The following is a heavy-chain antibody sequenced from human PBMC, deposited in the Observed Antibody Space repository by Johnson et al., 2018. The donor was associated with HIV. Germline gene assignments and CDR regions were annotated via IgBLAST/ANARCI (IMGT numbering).Heavy chain of an antibody. J-gene: IGHJ3*02. CDR3: AKDFGGSSWYESGAFDI. CDR1: GFTFDDYA. D-gene: IGHD6-13*01. CDR2: LSWTRGSI. V-gene: IGHV3-9*01. Sequence: QLVESGGGLVQPGRSVRLSCAASGFTFDDYAMHWVRQAPGKGLEWVSGLSWTRGSIGYAASVKARFTLSSDNAKNSLYLQMNSLRAEDTALYYCAKDFGGSSWYESGAFDIWGQGTMVTVSS.